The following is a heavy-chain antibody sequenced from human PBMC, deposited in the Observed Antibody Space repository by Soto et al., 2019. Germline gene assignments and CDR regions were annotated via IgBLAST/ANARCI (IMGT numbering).Heavy chain of an antibody. CDR2: IISRGSTI. V-gene: IGHV3-48*01. Sequence: EVQLVESGGGLVQPGGSLRLSCTASGFPFCRYTMRWVRQAPGRGLEGFSYIISRGSTIYYADSVKGRFTISRDNAKNSLYLQMNSLRADDTALYYCARADFSINYYYYYMDVWGKGTTVTVSS. J-gene: IGHJ6*03. CDR3: ARADFSINYYYYYMDV. D-gene: IGHD4-4*01. CDR1: GFPFCRYT.